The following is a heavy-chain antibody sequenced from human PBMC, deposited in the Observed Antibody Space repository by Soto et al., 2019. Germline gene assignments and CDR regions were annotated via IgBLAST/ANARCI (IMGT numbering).Heavy chain of an antibody. CDR2: ISSSSSFI. Sequence: EVQLVESGGGLVKPGGSLRISCAASGFTFNSYTMNWVRQAPGKGLEWVSFISSSSSFIYYADSVKGRFTISRDNAKNSLYLQMNSLRAEDTAMYYCARAASGDYYFYYGMDVWGQGTTVTVSS. D-gene: IGHD6-13*01. V-gene: IGHV3-21*01. CDR1: GFTFNSYT. J-gene: IGHJ6*02. CDR3: ARAASGDYYFYYGMDV.